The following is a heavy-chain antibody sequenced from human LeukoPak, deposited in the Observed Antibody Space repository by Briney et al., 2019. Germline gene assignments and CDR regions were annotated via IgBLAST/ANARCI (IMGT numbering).Heavy chain of an antibody. CDR1: GFTFSSGA. CDR2: ISGSGGST. Sequence: GGSLRLSCAASGFTFSSGAMSWVRQAPGEGLGWVSAISGSGGSTYYAASVKGRFTISRDNAKNSLYLQMNSLRAEDTAVYYCARSRRDGYNWNYYMDVWGKGTTVTVSS. CDR3: ARSRRDGYNWNYYMDV. D-gene: IGHD5-24*01. V-gene: IGHV3-23*01. J-gene: IGHJ6*03.